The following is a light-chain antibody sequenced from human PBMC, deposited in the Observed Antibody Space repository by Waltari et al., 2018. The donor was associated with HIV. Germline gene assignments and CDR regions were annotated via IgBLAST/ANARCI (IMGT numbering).Light chain of an antibody. CDR2: EVN. CDR1: SNDVGGYNY. Sequence: QSALTQPASLSGSPGQSITISCDGTSNDVGGYNYVSWYQQHTGKAPKLMICEVNHRPAGVSSRFSGSKSGNTAYLTISGLQAEDEADYYCSSYTSSITLVFGGGTKVTVL. V-gene: IGLV2-14*01. J-gene: IGLJ2*01. CDR3: SSYTSSITLV.